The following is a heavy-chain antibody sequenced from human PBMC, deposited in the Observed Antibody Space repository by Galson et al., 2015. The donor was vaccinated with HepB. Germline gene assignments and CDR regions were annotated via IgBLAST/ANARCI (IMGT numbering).Heavy chain of an antibody. D-gene: IGHD5-18*01. Sequence: SLRLSCAASGFAFDSHAKSWVRQAPGRGLEWISGISGNGDSTFYADSVKGRFTVSRDNSNNMLYLQMNSLRAEDAGLYFCAKGYGLFDSWAQGILVTVSS. J-gene: IGHJ5*01. CDR3: AKGYGLFDS. CDR2: ISGNGDST. V-gene: IGHV3-23*01. CDR1: GFAFDSHA.